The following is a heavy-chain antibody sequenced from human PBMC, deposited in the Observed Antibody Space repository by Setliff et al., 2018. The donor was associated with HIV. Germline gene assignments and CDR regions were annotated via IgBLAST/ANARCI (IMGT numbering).Heavy chain of an antibody. Sequence: GESLKISCKTSGSNFATYWVGWVRQMPGKGLEWLGILYFGDSDPTYNPSFEGQVTISADKSIKTAFLQWRSLETSDTAIYYCARGRGGYFGGGRYYNLPYFDSWGQGTLGTVSS. CDR3: ARGRGGYFGGGRYYNLPYFDS. CDR1: GSNFATYW. J-gene: IGHJ4*02. D-gene: IGHD2-15*01. V-gene: IGHV5-51*01. CDR2: LYFGDSDP.